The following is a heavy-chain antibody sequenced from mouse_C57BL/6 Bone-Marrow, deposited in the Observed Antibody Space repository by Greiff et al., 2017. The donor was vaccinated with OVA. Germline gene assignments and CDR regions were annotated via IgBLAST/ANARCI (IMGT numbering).Heavy chain of an antibody. V-gene: IGHV5-15*01. Sequence: EVQLVESGGGLVQPGGSLKLSCAASGFTFSDYGMAWVRQAPRKGPEWVAFISNFAYSIYYADTVTGRFTISRENAKNTLYLEMSSLTSEDTAMYYCARKGDYYGSSYWYFDVWGTGTTVTVSS. CDR3: ARKGDYYGSSYWYFDV. D-gene: IGHD1-1*01. CDR1: GFTFSDYG. CDR2: ISNFAYSI. J-gene: IGHJ1*03.